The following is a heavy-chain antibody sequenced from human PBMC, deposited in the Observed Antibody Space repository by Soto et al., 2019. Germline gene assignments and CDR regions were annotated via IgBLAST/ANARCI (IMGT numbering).Heavy chain of an antibody. CDR1: GITVSDYA. J-gene: IGHJ3*01. Sequence: VQLLESGGGLVQPGGSLRLACAASGITVSDYAMSWVRQVPGKGLEWVSSFSMNGDNSYYTDSVKGRFTISRDNSMNTLYLQMYSLRAEDTAVYYCAKALRGNAWSKSDVWGQGTMVTVSS. CDR3: AKALRGNAWSKSDV. D-gene: IGHD6-19*01. V-gene: IGHV3-23*01. CDR2: FSMNGDNS.